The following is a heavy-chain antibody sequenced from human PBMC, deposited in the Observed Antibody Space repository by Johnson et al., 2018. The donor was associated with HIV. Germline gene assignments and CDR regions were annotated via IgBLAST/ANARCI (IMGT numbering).Heavy chain of an antibody. V-gene: IGHV3-23*04. CDR1: GFTFSDYY. Sequence: VQLVESGGGVVQRGGSLRLSCAASGFTFSDYYMSWIRQAPGKGLEWVSAISGSGGSTYYADSVKGRFTISRDNSKNTLYLQMNSLRAEDTAVYYCAKDRGIAAAGTFDIWGQGTMVTVSS. D-gene: IGHD6-13*01. CDR2: ISGSGGST. J-gene: IGHJ3*02. CDR3: AKDRGIAAAGTFDI.